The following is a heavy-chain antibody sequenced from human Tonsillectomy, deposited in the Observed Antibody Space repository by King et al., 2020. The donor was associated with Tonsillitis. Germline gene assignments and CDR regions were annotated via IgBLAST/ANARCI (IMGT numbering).Heavy chain of an antibody. CDR1: GFTFSNYD. D-gene: IGHD4-23*01. Sequence: VQLVESGGGVVQPGRSLRLSCAASGFTFSNYDMHWVRQAPGKGLEWVALISFHGGNKYYADSVKGRFTISRDNSKNTLYLQMNSLRAEDTAVYYCARNMGGNQSNWFDPWGQGTLVTVSS. J-gene: IGHJ5*02. CDR3: ARNMGGNQSNWFDP. CDR2: ISFHGGNK. V-gene: IGHV3-30*03.